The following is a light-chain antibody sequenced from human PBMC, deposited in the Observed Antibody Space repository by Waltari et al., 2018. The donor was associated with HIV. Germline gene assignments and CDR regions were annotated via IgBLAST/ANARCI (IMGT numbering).Light chain of an antibody. V-gene: IGKV1-12*01. J-gene: IGKJ2*01. Sequence: DIQMTQSPSSVSASVGDRVHITCRAPESVGTSLAWYPQKPHRPPKLLMFDASSLQTGVPSRFSGSGSGTDFNLTISRLQLEDFATYFCQHAHGFPHTFGRGTRLQI. CDR3: QHAHGFPHT. CDR1: ESVGTS. CDR2: DAS.